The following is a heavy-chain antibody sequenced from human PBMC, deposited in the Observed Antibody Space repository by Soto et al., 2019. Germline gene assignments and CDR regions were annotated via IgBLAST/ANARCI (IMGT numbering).Heavy chain of an antibody. Sequence: EVQLVESGGGLIQPGGSLRLSCAASGFTVSSNYMSWVRQAPGKGLEWFSVIYSGGSTYYADSVKGRFTISRNNSKNTRYLKMTGLRAEDTAVYYCAGGVYPGSFAYWGQGTLVTVSS. D-gene: IGHD2-8*01. CDR2: IYSGGST. CDR1: GFTVSSNY. V-gene: IGHV3-53*01. J-gene: IGHJ4*02. CDR3: AGGVYPGSFAY.